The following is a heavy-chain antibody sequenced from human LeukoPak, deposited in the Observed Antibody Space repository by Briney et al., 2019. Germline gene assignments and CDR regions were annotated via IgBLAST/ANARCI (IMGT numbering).Heavy chain of an antibody. D-gene: IGHD6-19*01. V-gene: IGHV5-51*01. J-gene: IGHJ5*02. CDR3: ARAELTGIAVAGNWFDP. Sequence: GESLKISCKGSGYSFTSYWIGWVRQMPGKGLEWMGIIYPGDSDTRYSPSFQGQVTISADKSSSTAYLQWSSLKASDTAMYYCARAELTGIAVAGNWFDPWGQGTLVTVSS. CDR2: IYPGDSDT. CDR1: GYSFTSYW.